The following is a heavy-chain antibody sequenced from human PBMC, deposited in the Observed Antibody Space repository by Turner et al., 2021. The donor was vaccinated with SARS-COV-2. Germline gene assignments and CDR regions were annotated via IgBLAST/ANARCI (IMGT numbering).Heavy chain of an antibody. V-gene: IGHV1-24*01. Sequence: QVQLVQSGAEVKKPGASVKVSCKVSGYTLIELSMHWVRQAPGKGLEWMGGVDPEDGETIYAQKFQGRVTTTEDTSTDTAYMELSSLRSEDTAVYYCATGYAYCGADCSIDYWGQGTLVTVSS. J-gene: IGHJ4*02. CDR1: GYTLIELS. CDR3: ATGYAYCGADCSIDY. CDR2: VDPEDGET. D-gene: IGHD2-21*02.